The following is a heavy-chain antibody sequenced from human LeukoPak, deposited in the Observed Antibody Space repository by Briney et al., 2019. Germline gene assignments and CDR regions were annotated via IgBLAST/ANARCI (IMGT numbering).Heavy chain of an antibody. J-gene: IGHJ4*02. CDR2: IYYSGST. V-gene: IGHV4-59*08. CDR1: GGSISTYY. Sequence: PSETLSLTYTVSGGSISTYYWNWIRQPPGKGLEWIAYIYYSGSTNYNPSLKSRVTISVDTSKNQFSLKLSSVTAADTAVYYCARAPRFYSSFDYWGQGTLVTVSS. D-gene: IGHD6-19*01. CDR3: ARAPRFYSSFDY.